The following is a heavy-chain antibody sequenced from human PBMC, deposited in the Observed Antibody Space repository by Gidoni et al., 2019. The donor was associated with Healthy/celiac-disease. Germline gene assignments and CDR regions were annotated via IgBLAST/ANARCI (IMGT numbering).Heavy chain of an antibody. Sequence: EVQLLESGGGLVQPGGSLRLSCAASGFTFSSYAMSWVRQAPGKGLEWVSAISGSGGSTYYADSVKGRFTISRDNSKNTLYLQMNSLRAEDTAVYYCATTLVRGVKRSGMDVWGQGTTVTVSS. CDR1: GFTFSSYA. CDR3: ATTLVRGVKRSGMDV. D-gene: IGHD3-10*01. V-gene: IGHV3-23*01. J-gene: IGHJ6*02. CDR2: ISGSGGST.